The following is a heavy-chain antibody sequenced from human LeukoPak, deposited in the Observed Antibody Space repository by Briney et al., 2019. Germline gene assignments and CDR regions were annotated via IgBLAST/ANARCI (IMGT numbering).Heavy chain of an antibody. D-gene: IGHD1-26*01. J-gene: IGHJ4*02. CDR1: GYTFTGYY. CDR3: AREVGRGFDY. V-gene: IGHV1-2*02. CDR2: INPNSGGT. Sequence: ASVKVSCKASGYTFTGYYMHWVRQAPGQGREWMGWINPNSGGTNYAQKFQGRVTMTTDTSTSTAYMEVRSLRSDDTAVYYCAREVGRGFDYWGQGTLVTVSS.